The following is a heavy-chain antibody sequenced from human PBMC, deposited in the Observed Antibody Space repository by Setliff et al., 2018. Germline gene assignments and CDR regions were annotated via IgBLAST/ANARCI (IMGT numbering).Heavy chain of an antibody. Sequence: GGSLRLSCAVSGLTFSSYWLTWVRQAPGKGLEWVANINEDGSERYYVDSVKGRFTISRDNAKNSLDLQMNDLRAEDTALYYRVITSPWGWFDPWGQGTLVTVSS. CDR3: VITSPWGWFDP. CDR1: GLTFSSYW. D-gene: IGHD3-22*01. J-gene: IGHJ5*02. V-gene: IGHV3-7*01. CDR2: INEDGSER.